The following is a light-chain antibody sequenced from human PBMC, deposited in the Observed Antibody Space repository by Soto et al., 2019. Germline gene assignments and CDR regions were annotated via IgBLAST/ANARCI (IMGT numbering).Light chain of an antibody. J-gene: IGKJ4*01. CDR2: GAS. V-gene: IGKV3-15*01. CDR3: QQYNNWPPLT. Sequence: IVMTQSPATLSVSPGERATLSCRASQSVSSNLAWYQQKPGQAPRLLIYGASTRATGIPSRFSGSGSGTEFTLTISSLESEDFAVYYCQQYNNWPPLTFGGGTTV. CDR1: QSVSSN.